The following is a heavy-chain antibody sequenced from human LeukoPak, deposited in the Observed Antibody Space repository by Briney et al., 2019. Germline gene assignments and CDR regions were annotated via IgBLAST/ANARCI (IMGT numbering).Heavy chain of an antibody. J-gene: IGHJ4*02. CDR3: TRGRSRTAIDY. V-gene: IGHV1-2*02. CDR1: GYTFSSYA. D-gene: IGHD1-1*01. CDR2: INPNTGGT. Sequence: GASVKASCKASGYTFSSYAMHWVRQAPGQGLEWMGWINPNTGGTNYAQKFQGRVTMTRDTSINTAYMDLSRLRSDDTAVYFCTRGRSRTAIDYWGQGTLVTVSS.